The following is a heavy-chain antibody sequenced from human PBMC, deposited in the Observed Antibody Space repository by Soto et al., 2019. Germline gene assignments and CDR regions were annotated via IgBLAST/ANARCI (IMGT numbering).Heavy chain of an antibody. CDR2: INACNGNT. V-gene: IGHV1-3*01. CDR3: AITEQWLNNGAFDI. J-gene: IGHJ3*02. D-gene: IGHD6-19*01. CDR1: GYTVTSFS. Sequence: QVQLVQSGAEVKKPGASVKVSCKASGYTVTSFSMQWVRQAPGQRLEWMGWINACNGNTKYSQKFQNKVNITRDTSASTVYMELSSLRSEDTAVYYCAITEQWLNNGAFDIWGQGTKIIVSS.